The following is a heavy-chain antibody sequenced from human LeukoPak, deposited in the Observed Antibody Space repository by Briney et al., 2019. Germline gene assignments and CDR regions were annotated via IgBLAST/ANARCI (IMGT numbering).Heavy chain of an antibody. J-gene: IGHJ4*02. CDR3: AREDVSMTTFDY. V-gene: IGHV4-30-2*01. CDR2: IYHSGST. CDR1: GGSISSGGYS. D-gene: IGHD4-11*01. Sequence: PSETLSLTCAVSGGSISSGGYSWSWLRQPPGKGLEWIGYIYHSGSTYYNPSLKSRVTISVDRSKNQFSLKLSSVTAADTAVYYCAREDVSMTTFDYWGQGTLVTVSS.